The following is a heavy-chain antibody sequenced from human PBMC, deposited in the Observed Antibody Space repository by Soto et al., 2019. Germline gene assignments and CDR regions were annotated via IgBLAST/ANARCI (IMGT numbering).Heavy chain of an antibody. J-gene: IGHJ4*02. Sequence: EVQLVESGGGLVQPGGSLRLSCAASGFTFSSYWMSWVRQAPGKGLEWVANIKQDGSEKYYVDSVKGRFTISRDNAKNSLYLHMNSLRVEDTAVYDCAREGRSNWNKGYWGQGTLVTVSS. V-gene: IGHV3-7*01. CDR1: GFTFSSYW. D-gene: IGHD1-1*01. CDR3: AREGRSNWNKGY. CDR2: IKQDGSEK.